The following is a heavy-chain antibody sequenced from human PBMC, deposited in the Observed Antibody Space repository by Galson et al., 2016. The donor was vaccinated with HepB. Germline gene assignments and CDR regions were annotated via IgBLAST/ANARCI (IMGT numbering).Heavy chain of an antibody. Sequence: SLRLSCAASGITFSNYWMSWIRQAPGKGLEWVANIKQDGSEKHSVDSVKGRFTISRDNAKNSLYLQMNNLRAEDTAMYYCARTYCGGDCSIVPDAFDMWGQGTRVTVSS. CDR3: ARTYCGGDCSIVPDAFDM. J-gene: IGHJ3*02. CDR2: IKQDGSEK. CDR1: GITFSNYW. D-gene: IGHD2-21*02. V-gene: IGHV3-7*01.